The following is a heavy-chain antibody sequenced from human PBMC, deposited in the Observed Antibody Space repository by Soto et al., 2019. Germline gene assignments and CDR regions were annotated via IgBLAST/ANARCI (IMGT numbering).Heavy chain of an antibody. V-gene: IGHV1-2*04. J-gene: IGHJ6*02. CDR2: INPNSGGT. D-gene: IGHD6-13*01. CDR1: GYTFTGYY. CDR3: ARGHGEYSSCWYEHYSYAMDF. Sequence: GASVKVSCKASGYTFTGYYMHWVRQAPGQGLEWMGWINPNSGGTSYAQKFQGWVTMTRDTSISTAYMELSRLRSDDTAVYYCARGHGEYSSCWYEHYSYAMDFRGQAITVT.